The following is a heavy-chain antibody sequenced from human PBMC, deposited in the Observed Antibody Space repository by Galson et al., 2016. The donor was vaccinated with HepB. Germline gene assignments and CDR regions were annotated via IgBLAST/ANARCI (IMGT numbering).Heavy chain of an antibody. CDR3: ARDRGWGCSVTRCSASWFDP. J-gene: IGHJ5*02. CDR1: GFTFDDYG. CDR2: INWNGGST. Sequence: SLRLSCAASGFTFDDYGMSWVRQVPGKGLEWVSSINWNGGSTSYAESVKGRFTISRDNAKNSLYLQMKSLRVEDTALYHCARDRGWGCSVTRCSASWFDPWGQGTLVTVSS. V-gene: IGHV3-20*01. D-gene: IGHD2-2*01.